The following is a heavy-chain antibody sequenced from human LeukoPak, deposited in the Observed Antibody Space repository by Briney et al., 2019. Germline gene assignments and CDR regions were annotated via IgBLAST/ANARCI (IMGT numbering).Heavy chain of an antibody. D-gene: IGHD3-10*01. CDR1: GFTFSDYY. J-gene: IGHJ4*02. Sequence: GGSLRLSCAASGFTFSDYYMSWVRQAPGKGLEWVSVISDSGGSTYYADSVKGRFTISRDNSKNTLYLQMNSLRAEDTAVYYCARDRGNYFDYWGQGTLVTVSS. CDR3: ARDRGNYFDY. CDR2: ISDSGGST. V-gene: IGHV3-23*01.